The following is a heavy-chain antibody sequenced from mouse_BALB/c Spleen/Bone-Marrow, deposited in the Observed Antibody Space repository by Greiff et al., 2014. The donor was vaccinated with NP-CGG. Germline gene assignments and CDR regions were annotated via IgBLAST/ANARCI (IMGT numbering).Heavy chain of an antibody. CDR1: GYTFTSYW. Sequence: LQQSGSELVRPGASVKLSCKASGYTFTSYWMHWVKQRPGQGLEWIGNIYPGSGSTNYDEKFKSKATLTVDTSSSTAYMQLSSLTSEVSAVYYYTRGAQLGGGGDYGGQGPTPTAPS. J-gene: IGHJ2*01. CDR2: IYPGSGST. D-gene: IGHD4-1*02. CDR3: TRGAQLGGGGDY. V-gene: IGHV1S22*01.